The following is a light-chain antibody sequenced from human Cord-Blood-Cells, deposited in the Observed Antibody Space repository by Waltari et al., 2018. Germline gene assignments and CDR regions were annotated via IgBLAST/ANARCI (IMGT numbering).Light chain of an antibody. J-gene: IGKJ4*01. Sequence: DIQLTQSPSFLSASVGDRVTITCRASQGICSYLAWYQQKPGKAPKLLIYAASTLQSGVPSRVSGSGSGTEFTLTISSLQPEDFATYYCQQLNSYPPTFGGGTKVEIK. CDR2: AAS. CDR1: QGICSY. V-gene: IGKV1-9*01. CDR3: QQLNSYPPT.